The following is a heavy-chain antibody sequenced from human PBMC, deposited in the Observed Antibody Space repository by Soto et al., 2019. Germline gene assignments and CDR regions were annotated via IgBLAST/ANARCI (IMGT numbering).Heavy chain of an antibody. CDR3: AREGSSSWPDAFDI. D-gene: IGHD6-13*01. V-gene: IGHV4-59*01. J-gene: IGHJ3*02. CDR1: GGSISSYY. CDR2: IYYSGST. Sequence: QVQLQESGPGLVKPSETQSLTCTVSGGSISSYYWSWIRQPPGKGLEWIGYIYYSGSTNYNPSLKSRVTISVDTSKNQFSLKLSSVTAADTAVYYCAREGSSSWPDAFDIWGQGTMVTVSS.